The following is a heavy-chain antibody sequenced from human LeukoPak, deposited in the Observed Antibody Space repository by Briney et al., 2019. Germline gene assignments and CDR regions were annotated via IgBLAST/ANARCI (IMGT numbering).Heavy chain of an antibody. J-gene: IGHJ5*02. CDR1: GGSISSYY. CDR3: ARDWGDIVVVPAAMRQNWFDP. D-gene: IGHD2-2*01. Sequence: PSETLSLTCTVSGGSISSYYWSWIRQPAGRGLEWIGRIYTSGSTNYNPSLKSRVTMSVDTPKNQFSLKLSSVTAADTAVYYCARDWGDIVVVPAAMRQNWFDPWGQGTLVTVSS. CDR2: IYTSGST. V-gene: IGHV4-4*07.